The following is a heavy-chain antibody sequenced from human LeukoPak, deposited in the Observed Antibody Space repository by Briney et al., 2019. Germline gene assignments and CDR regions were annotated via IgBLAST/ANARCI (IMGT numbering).Heavy chain of an antibody. CDR1: GFTFSSYG. D-gene: IGHD5-12*01. CDR2: IWYDGSNK. J-gene: IGHJ4*02. V-gene: IGHV3-33*06. CDR3: AKDSRLYGGYDFDY. Sequence: PGGSLRLSCAASGFTFSSYGMHWVRQAPGKGLEWGAVIWYDGSNKYYADSVKGRFTISRDNSKNTLYLQMNSLRAEDTAVYYCAKDSRLYGGYDFDYWGQGTLVTVSS.